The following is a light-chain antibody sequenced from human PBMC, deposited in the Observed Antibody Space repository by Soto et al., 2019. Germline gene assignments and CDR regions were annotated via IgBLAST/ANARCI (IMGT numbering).Light chain of an antibody. CDR2: AAS. Sequence: DIQMTQSPTSLSASVGDRVTITCRASQGIRNYVAWYQQIPGKAPKLLIYAASTLQSGVPSRFSGSGSGTDFNLTINGLQPEYIATYSCQKYSSVPVFGPGTKVDIK. CDR1: QGIRNY. CDR3: QKYSSVPV. J-gene: IGKJ3*01. V-gene: IGKV1-27*01.